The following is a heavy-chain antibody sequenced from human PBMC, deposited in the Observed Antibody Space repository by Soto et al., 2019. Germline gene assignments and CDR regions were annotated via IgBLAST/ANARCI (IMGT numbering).Heavy chain of an antibody. Sequence: QVQLQESGPGLVEPSGTLSLTCTVSGDSISSDYYWSWVRQPAGKRLEWIGEIYHTGTTNYNPSLKSRVSISRDRSKNQFSLELNSVPAADTAVYYCAKDTHWGLGYWGQGSLVTVSS. V-gene: IGHV4-4*02. CDR1: GDSISSDYY. D-gene: IGHD7-27*01. CDR2: IYHTGTT. CDR3: AKDTHWGLGY. J-gene: IGHJ4*02.